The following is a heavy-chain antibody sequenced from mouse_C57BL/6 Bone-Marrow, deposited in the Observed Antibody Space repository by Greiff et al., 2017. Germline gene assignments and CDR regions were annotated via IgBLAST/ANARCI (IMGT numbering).Heavy chain of an antibody. CDR1: GYTFTSYW. V-gene: IGHV1-55*01. J-gene: IGHJ4*01. D-gene: IGHD1-1*01. Sequence: QVQLQQPGAELVKPGASVKMSCKASGYTFTSYWITWVKQRPGQGLEWIGDIYPGSGSTNYNEKFKSKATLTVDTSSITAYMQLSSLTSEDSAVYYCARGYYGFYAMDYWGQGTSVTVSS. CDR3: ARGYYGFYAMDY. CDR2: IYPGSGST.